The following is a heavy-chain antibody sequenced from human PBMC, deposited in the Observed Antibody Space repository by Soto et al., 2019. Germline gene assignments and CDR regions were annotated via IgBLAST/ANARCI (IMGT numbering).Heavy chain of an antibody. CDR2: IYYSGST. V-gene: IGHV4-31*03. CDR1: GASMSSGGYY. CDR3: AREGYSFRFREYWYGIDY. J-gene: IGHJ4*02. D-gene: IGHD5-18*01. Sequence: PSETLSLTCTVSGASMSSGGYYWTWIRQSPGKGLEWIGYIYYSGSTYYNPSLESRVAISLDTSRSQFSLTLHSVTAADTAIYYCAREGYSFRFREYWYGIDYWGQGTLVTVSS.